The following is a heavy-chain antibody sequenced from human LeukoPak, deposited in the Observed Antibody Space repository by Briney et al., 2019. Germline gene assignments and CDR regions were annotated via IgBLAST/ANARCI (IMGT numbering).Heavy chain of an antibody. CDR1: GFTFSSYS. J-gene: IGHJ4*02. CDR2: IYSGGST. V-gene: IGHV3-53*01. D-gene: IGHD2/OR15-2a*01. CDR3: ARGDSNISFDY. Sequence: GGSLRLSCAASGFTFSSYSMNWVRQAPGKGLEWVSVIYSGGSTYYADSVKGRFTISRDNSKNTLYLQMNSLRAEDTAVYYCARGDSNISFDYWGQGTLVTVSS.